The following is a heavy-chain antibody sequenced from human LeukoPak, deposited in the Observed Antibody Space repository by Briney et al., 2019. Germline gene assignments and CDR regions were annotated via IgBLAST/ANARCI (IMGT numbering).Heavy chain of an antibody. CDR2: IYSGGST. D-gene: IGHD6-19*01. V-gene: IGHV3-53*01. CDR3: ARGKQWLAPDY. CDR1: GFTVSSNY. Sequence: EGSLRLSCAASGFTVSSNYMSWVRQAPGKGLEWVSVIYSGGSTYYADSVKGRFTISRDNSKNTLYLQMNSLRAEDTAVYYCARGKQWLAPDYWGQGTRVTVSS. J-gene: IGHJ4*02.